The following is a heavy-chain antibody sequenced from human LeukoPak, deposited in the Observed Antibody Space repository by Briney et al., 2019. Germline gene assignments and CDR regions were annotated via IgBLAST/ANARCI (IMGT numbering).Heavy chain of an antibody. CDR2: INHSGST. CDR1: GGSFGGYY. Sequence: PSETLSLTCAVYGGSFGGYYWSWIRQPPGKGLEWIGEINHSGSTNYNSSLKSRVTISVDTSKNQFSLKVSSVTAADTAVYYCAREKMRRYSYGYAHWGQGTLVTVSS. D-gene: IGHD5-18*01. V-gene: IGHV4-34*01. CDR3: AREKMRRYSYGYAH. J-gene: IGHJ4*02.